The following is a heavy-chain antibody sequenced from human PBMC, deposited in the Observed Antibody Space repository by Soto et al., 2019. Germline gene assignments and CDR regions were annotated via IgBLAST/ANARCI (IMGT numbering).Heavy chain of an antibody. J-gene: IGHJ4*02. Sequence: QVQLQESGPGLVKPSQTLSLTCTVSGGSISSGDYYWSWIRQPPGKGLEWIGYIYYSGSTYYNPSLKSRVTISVDTSKNQFSLKLSSVTAADTAVYYCARVTLSSSELLYYFDYWGQGTLVTVSS. CDR1: GGSISSGDYY. CDR3: ARVTLSSSELLYYFDY. CDR2: IYYSGST. V-gene: IGHV4-30-4*01. D-gene: IGHD1-26*01.